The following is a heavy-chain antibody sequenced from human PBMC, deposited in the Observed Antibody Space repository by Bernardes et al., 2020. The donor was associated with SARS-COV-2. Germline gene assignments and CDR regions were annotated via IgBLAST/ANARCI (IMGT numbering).Heavy chain of an antibody. CDR1: GGSISSYY. J-gene: IGHJ3*02. D-gene: IGHD2-2*01. V-gene: IGHV4-59*01. Sequence: SETLSLTCTVSGGSISSYYWSWIRQPPGKGLEWIGYIYYSGSTNYNPSLKSRVTISVDTSKNQFSLKLSSVTAADTAVYYCASGEGLGYCSSTSCYPDAFDIWGQGTMVTVSS. CDR3: ASGEGLGYCSSTSCYPDAFDI. CDR2: IYYSGST.